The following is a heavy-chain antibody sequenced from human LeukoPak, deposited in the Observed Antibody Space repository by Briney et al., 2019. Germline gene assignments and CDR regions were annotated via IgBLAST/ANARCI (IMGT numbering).Heavy chain of an antibody. CDR2: ISAYNGNT. V-gene: IGHV1-18*01. CDR3: ARDPDSSVIGNY. D-gene: IGHD3-22*01. CDR1: GYTFTSYG. Sequence: GASVKVSCKASGYTFTSYGISWVRQAPGQGLEWMGWISAYNGNTNYAQKFQGRVTITADKSTSTAYMELSSLRSEDTAVYYCARDPDSSVIGNYWGQGTLVTVSS. J-gene: IGHJ4*02.